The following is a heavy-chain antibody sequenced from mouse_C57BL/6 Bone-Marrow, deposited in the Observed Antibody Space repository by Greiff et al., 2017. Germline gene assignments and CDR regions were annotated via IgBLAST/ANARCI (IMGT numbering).Heavy chain of an antibody. V-gene: IGHV1-20*01. J-gene: IGHJ3*01. D-gene: IGHD2-4*01. CDR3: ARSRYDYPFAY. Sequence: EVQLQQSGPELVKPGDSVKISCKASGYSFTGYFMNWVMQSHGKSLEWIGRINPYNGDTFYNQKFKGKATLTVDKSSSTAHMELRSLTSEDSADYYCARSRYDYPFAYWGQGTLVTVSA. CDR2: INPYNGDT. CDR1: GYSFTGYF.